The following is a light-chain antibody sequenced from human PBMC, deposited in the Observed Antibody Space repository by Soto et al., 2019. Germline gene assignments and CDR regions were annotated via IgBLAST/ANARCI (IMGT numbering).Light chain of an antibody. CDR3: QQYKNWPPEYT. CDR2: DAS. Sequence: EIVMTQSPATLSVSPGERVTLFCRASQSVISRLAWYQQKPAQAPRLLIYDASTRATGIPARFSGSGSGTEFTLTISSLQSEDFAVYYCQQYKNWPPEYTFGQGTKLEIK. J-gene: IGKJ2*01. CDR1: QSVISR. V-gene: IGKV3-15*01.